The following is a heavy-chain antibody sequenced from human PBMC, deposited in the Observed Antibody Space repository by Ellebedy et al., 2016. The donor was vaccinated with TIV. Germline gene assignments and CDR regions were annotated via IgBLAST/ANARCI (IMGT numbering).Heavy chain of an antibody. CDR1: GFTFSYYG. D-gene: IGHD3-22*01. V-gene: IGHV3-33*01. CDR2: TWYDETNK. CDR3: ARENSISGSGYQYFDY. Sequence: GESLKISCAASGFTFSYYGMHWVRQAPGKGLEWVAATWYDETNKYYSDSVKGRFTISSNNSKNTLFLQMNSLRADDTAVYYCARENSISGSGYQYFDYWGQGTLVTVSS. J-gene: IGHJ4*02.